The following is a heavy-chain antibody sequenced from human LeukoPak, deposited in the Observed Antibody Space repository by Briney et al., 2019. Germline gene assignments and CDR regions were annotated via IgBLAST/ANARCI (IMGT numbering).Heavy chain of an antibody. CDR1: GGSMNTYY. D-gene: IGHD5-18*01. V-gene: IGHV4-4*07. CDR3: SXXMDXGNSYGHVLGI. Sequence: PSETLSVTCTVSGGSMNTYYWTCRRQTAGGGLEWLGRVHTSVGPAYNPPLRSRLTVSSDTSKNQVSLKLTSVRAADTAVYFCSXXMDXGNSYGHVLGIWGQGISVIVSS. CDR2: VHTSVGP. J-gene: IGHJ4*02.